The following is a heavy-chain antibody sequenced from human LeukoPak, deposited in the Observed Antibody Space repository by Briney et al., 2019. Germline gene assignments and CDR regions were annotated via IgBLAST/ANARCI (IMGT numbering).Heavy chain of an antibody. V-gene: IGHV1-24*01. D-gene: IGHD3-16*02. CDR3: ATVLYVWGSYRSNWFDP. CDR2: FDPEDGET. J-gene: IGHJ5*02. Sequence: ASVKVSCKVSGYTLTELSMHWVRQAPGKGLEWMGGFDPEDGETIYAQKFQGRVTMTEDTSTDTAYMELSNLRSEDTAVYYCATVLYVWGSYRSNWFDPWGQGTLVTVSS. CDR1: GYTLTELS.